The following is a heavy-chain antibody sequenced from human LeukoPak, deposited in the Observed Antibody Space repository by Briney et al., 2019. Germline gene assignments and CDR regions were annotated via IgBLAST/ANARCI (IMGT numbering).Heavy chain of an antibody. D-gene: IGHD6-13*01. Sequence: ETLSLTCAVYGGSFSGYYWSWIRQPPGKGLEWIGEINHSGSTNYNPSLKSRVTISVDTSKNQFSLKLRSVTAADTAVYYCAREAAGIKDYWGQGTLVTVSS. J-gene: IGHJ4*02. CDR1: GGSFSGYY. CDR2: INHSGST. CDR3: AREAAGIKDY. V-gene: IGHV4-34*01.